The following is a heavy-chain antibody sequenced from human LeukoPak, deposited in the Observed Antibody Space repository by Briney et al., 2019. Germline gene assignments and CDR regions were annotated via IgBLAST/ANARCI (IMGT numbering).Heavy chain of an antibody. CDR1: GYIFRNYG. V-gene: IGHV1-18*01. J-gene: IGHJ4*02. CDR2: ISGQNDNT. Sequence: ASVKVSCKASGYIFRNYGVSWVRQAPGQGLEWMGWISGQNDNTDYAQKFQGRVTMTKDTSTSTAYMGLRSLRSDDTAVYYCAGIDYSNHHYWGQGTLVTVSS. D-gene: IGHD4-4*01. CDR3: AGIDYSNHHY.